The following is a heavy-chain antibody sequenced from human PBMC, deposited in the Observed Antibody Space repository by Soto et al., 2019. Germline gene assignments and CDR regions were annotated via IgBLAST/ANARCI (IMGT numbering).Heavy chain of an antibody. V-gene: IGHV3-74*01. CDR1: GFTFSSYW. CDR3: ARGNSGYETYYYYMDV. CDR2: INSDGSST. D-gene: IGHD5-12*01. Sequence: PGGSLRLSCAASGFTFSSYWMHWVRQAPGKGLVWVSRINSDGSSTSYADSVKGRFTISRDNAKNTLYLQMNSLRAEDTAVYYCARGNSGYETYYYYMDVWGKGTTVTVSS. J-gene: IGHJ6*03.